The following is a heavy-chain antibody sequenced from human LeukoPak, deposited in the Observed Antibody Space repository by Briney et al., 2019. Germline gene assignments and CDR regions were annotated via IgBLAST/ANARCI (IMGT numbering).Heavy chain of an antibody. Sequence: ASVKVSCKASGYTFTSYGISWVRQAPGQGLEWMGWISAYNGNTNYAQKLQGRVTMTTDTSTSTAYMELRSLRSDNTAVYYCARDDYPTHPGDYWGQGTLVTVSS. J-gene: IGHJ4*02. V-gene: IGHV1-18*04. CDR2: ISAYNGNT. CDR3: ARDDYPTHPGDY. D-gene: IGHD4-11*01. CDR1: GYTFTSYG.